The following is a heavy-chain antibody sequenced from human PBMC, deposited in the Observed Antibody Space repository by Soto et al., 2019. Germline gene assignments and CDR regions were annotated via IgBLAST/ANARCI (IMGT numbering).Heavy chain of an antibody. Sequence: ASVKVSCKASGYTFTGYYMHWVRQAPGQGLEWMGWINPDSGGTNYAQNFQGWVTMTRDTSITTAYMELSRLRSDDTAVYYCARDRDGSSWYAFDIWGQGTMVTVSS. V-gene: IGHV1-2*04. D-gene: IGHD6-13*01. CDR3: ARDRDGSSWYAFDI. CDR1: GYTFTGYY. CDR2: INPDSGGT. J-gene: IGHJ3*02.